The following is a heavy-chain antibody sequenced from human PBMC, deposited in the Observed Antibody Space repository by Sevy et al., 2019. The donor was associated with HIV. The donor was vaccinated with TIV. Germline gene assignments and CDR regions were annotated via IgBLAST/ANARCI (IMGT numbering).Heavy chain of an antibody. Sequence: GGSLRLSCVGSGFTFEDYALHWVRQAPGKGLEWVSGFSWNSGSLDYADSVRGRFTIFRYNAKKTLYLQMDSLRSEDTALYHCVKTPMTEAAPFFDFWGQGTAVTVSS. CDR2: FSWNSGSL. CDR1: GFTFEDYA. CDR3: VKTPMTEAAPFFDF. D-gene: IGHD6-19*01. V-gene: IGHV3-9*01. J-gene: IGHJ4*02.